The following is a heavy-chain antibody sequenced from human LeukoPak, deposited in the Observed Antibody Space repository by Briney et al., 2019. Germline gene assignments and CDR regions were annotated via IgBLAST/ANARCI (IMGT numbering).Heavy chain of an antibody. Sequence: GGPLRLSCAASGFTFSSYAMSWVRQAPGKGLEWVSAISGNGGSAYYADSVKGRFTISRDNSKNTLSLQMSSLRAEDTAVYYCARDQLYGVGVTQDAIDIWGKGTMVTVSS. CDR1: GFTFSSYA. CDR3: ARDQLYGVGVTQDAIDI. V-gene: IGHV3-23*01. J-gene: IGHJ3*02. CDR2: ISGNGGSA. D-gene: IGHD1-26*01.